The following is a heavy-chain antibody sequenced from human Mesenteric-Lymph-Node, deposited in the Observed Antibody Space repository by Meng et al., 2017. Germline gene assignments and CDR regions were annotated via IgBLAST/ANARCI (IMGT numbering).Heavy chain of an antibody. Sequence: GESLKISCAASGFTFSSYAMSWVRQAPGKGLEWVSAISGSGGSTYYADSVKSRFTISRDNAKNSLDLQMNSLRAEDTAVYYCAREVPSAAYYYDTYPLDYWGQGTLVTVSS. V-gene: IGHV3-23*01. CDR2: ISGSGGST. J-gene: IGHJ4*02. D-gene: IGHD3-22*01. CDR1: GFTFSSYA. CDR3: AREVPSAAYYYDTYPLDY.